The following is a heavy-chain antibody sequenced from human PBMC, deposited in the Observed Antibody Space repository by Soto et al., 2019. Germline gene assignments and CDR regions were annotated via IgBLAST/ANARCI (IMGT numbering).Heavy chain of an antibody. CDR1: GGSISSGGYS. CDR2: IYHSGST. CDR3: AIVPPFCR. V-gene: IGHV4-30-2*01. J-gene: IGHJ4*01. Sequence: QLQLQESGSGLVKPSQTLSLTCAVSGGSISSGGYSWSWIRQPPGKGLEWIGYIYHSGSTYYNPSRQSLVTISVDRSKKQFSLKLIAVTAADTVVYYCAIVPPFCRWGHGTLVTVSS. D-gene: IGHD3-3*01.